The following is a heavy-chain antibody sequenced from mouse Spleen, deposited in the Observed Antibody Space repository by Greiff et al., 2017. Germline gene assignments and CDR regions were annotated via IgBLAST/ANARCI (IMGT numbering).Heavy chain of an antibody. CDR2: IYPGSGST. CDR1: GYTFTSYW. J-gene: IGHJ2*01. Sequence: QVQLKQPGAELVKPGASVKMSCKASGYTFTSYWITWVKQRPGQGLEWIGDIYPGSGSTNYNEKFKSKATLTVDTSSSTAYMQLSSLTSEDSAVYYCARREIYYYDGSFYFDYWGQGTTLTVSS. D-gene: IGHD1-1*01. V-gene: IGHV1-55*01. CDR3: ARREIYYYDGSFYFDY.